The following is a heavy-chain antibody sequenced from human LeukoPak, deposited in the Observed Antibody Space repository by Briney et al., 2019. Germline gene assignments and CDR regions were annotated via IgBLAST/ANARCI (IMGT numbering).Heavy chain of an antibody. V-gene: IGHV3-7*05. CDR2: IKEDGSEK. CDR1: GFTFSSYS. Sequence: GGSLRLSCAASGFTFSSYSMNWVRQAPGKGLEWVANIKEDGSEKNYVDSVKGRFNISRDNAKNSLFLQMNSLRAEDTAVYYCARGLTIGDYGGQGTLVIVSS. CDR3: ARGLTIGDY. D-gene: IGHD3-9*01. J-gene: IGHJ4*02.